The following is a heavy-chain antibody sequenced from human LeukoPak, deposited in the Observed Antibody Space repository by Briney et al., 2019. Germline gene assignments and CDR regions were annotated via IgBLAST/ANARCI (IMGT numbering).Heavy chain of an antibody. J-gene: IGHJ6*03. D-gene: IGHD4-11*01. CDR2: IIPIFGTA. Sequence: SVKVSCKASGGTFSSYAISWVRQAPGQGLEWMGGIIPIFGTANYAQKFQGRVTITADESTSTAYMELSSLRSEDTAVYYCASDATVTTYYYYYMDVWGKGTTVTVFS. V-gene: IGHV1-69*13. CDR3: ASDATVTTYYYYYMDV. CDR1: GGTFSSYA.